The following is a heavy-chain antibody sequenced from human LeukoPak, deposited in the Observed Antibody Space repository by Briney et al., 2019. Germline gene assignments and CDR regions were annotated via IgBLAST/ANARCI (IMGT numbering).Heavy chain of an antibody. CDR2: ISAYNGNT. J-gene: IGHJ1*01. V-gene: IGHV1-18*01. Sequence: ASVKVSCKASGYTFTSYGISWVRQAPGQGLEWMGRISAYNGNTNYAQKLQGRVTMTTDTSTSTAYMELRSLRSEDTAVYFCAVRVYGDYVDYFQHWGQGTLVTVSS. D-gene: IGHD4-17*01. CDR3: AVRVYGDYVDYFQH. CDR1: GYTFTSYG.